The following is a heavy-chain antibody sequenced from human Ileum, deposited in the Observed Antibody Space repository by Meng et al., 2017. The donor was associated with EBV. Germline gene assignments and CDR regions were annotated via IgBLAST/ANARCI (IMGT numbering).Heavy chain of an antibody. CDR2: IKDTGGG. CDR3: RHAYCNDDGCTDH. J-gene: IGHJ4*02. V-gene: IGHV4-34*01. CDR1: GGPLSGYD. Sequence: QVQVQQWGAGLLKPSEPLSLTCAVYGGPLSGYDWSWIRQSPGRGLEWLGQIKDTGGGGYNPSLKSRMTMSADTSTNQFSLKLTSVTAADTAVYFCRHAYCNDDGCTDHWGQGSLVTVSS. D-gene: IGHD2-21*01.